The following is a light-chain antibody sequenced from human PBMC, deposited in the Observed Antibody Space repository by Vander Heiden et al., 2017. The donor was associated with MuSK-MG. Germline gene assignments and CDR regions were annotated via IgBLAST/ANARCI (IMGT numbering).Light chain of an antibody. CDR1: QRISSY. Sequence: DIQMTQSPSYLSASVGDRVTITCRASQRISSYLNWYQQRPGKAPKVLIYGASILQSGAPPRFSGSGSGTDFTLTIDSLQPEDSATFFCQQTYNIPYTFGQGTKVEIK. J-gene: IGKJ2*01. CDR3: QQTYNIPYT. CDR2: GAS. V-gene: IGKV1-39*01.